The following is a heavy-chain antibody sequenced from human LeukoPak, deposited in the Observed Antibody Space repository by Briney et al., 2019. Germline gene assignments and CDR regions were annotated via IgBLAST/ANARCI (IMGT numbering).Heavy chain of an antibody. V-gene: IGHV3-21*01. CDR1: GFPFSSYS. Sequence: GGSLRLSCAAPGFPFSSYSMNWVRQAPGKGLEWVSSISSSSSYIYYADSVKGRFTISRDNAKNSLYLQMNSLRAEDTAVYYCARTPDSSGYFHWFDPWGQGTLVTVSS. D-gene: IGHD3-22*01. CDR2: ISSSSSYI. J-gene: IGHJ5*02. CDR3: ARTPDSSGYFHWFDP.